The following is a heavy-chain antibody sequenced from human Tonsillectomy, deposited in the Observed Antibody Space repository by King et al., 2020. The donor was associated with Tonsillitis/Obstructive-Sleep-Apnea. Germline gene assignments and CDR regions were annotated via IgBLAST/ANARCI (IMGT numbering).Heavy chain of an antibody. J-gene: IGHJ4*02. CDR3: ARYVSGLWYFDY. CDR2: IYPGDSDT. CDR1: GYSFTNYW. Sequence: QLVQSGAEVKKSGESLKISCKGSGYSFTNYWIGWVRQMPGKGLEWMVLIYPGDSDTRDRPSFQGQVTMSVDKSISTAHLQWGSLKASDTAMYYFARYVSGLWYFDYWGQGALVTVSS. D-gene: IGHD3-3*01. V-gene: IGHV5-51*01.